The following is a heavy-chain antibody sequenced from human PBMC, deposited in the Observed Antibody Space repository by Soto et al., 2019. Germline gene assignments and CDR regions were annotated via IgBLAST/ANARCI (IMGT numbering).Heavy chain of an antibody. CDR2: INPNSGGT. CDR1: GYTFTGYY. J-gene: IGHJ6*02. CDR3: ARDLAGLELRGYGGLGKYYYYGMDV. V-gene: IGHV1-2*02. D-gene: IGHD1-7*01. Sequence: ASVKVSCKASGYTFTGYYMHWVRQAPEQGLEWMGWINPNSGGTNYAQKFQGRVTMTRDTSISTAYMELSRLRSDDTAVYYCARDLAGLELRGYGGLGKYYYYGMDVWGQGTTVTVSS.